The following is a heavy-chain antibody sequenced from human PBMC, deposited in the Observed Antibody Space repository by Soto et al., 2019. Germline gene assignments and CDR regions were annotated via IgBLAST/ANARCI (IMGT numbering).Heavy chain of an antibody. J-gene: IGHJ6*02. V-gene: IGHV3-21*01. CDR3: ARDRGYDAHDYYYNAMDV. Sequence: EVQLVESGGGLVKPGGSLRLSCISSGFTFRTYTMNWVRQAPGKGLEWVSGIRGFSPYTFYAESVKGRFTISRDNAKNFLYLQMNSLRAEDTALYYCARDRGYDAHDYYYNAMDVWGQGTTVTVSS. D-gene: IGHD2-15*01. CDR2: IRGFSPYT. CDR1: GFTFRTYT.